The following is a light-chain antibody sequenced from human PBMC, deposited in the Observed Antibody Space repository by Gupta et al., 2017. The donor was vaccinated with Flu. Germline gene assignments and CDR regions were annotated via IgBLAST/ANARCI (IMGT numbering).Light chain of an antibody. J-gene: IGLJ3*02. CDR2: TTT. CDR3: LHVNGATWV. V-gene: IGLV7-43*01. CDR1: TGAVTSDSY. Sequence: QPVVTQEPSLTVSPGGTVTLTCASSTGAVTSDSYANWLQQKTGQAPRTLIYTTTNRQAWTPARFSGSRLGGKAALTLSGVQPEDEADYYCLHVNGATWVFGGGTRLTVL.